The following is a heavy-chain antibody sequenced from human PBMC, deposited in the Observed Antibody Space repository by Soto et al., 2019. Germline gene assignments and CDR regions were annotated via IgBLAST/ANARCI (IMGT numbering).Heavy chain of an antibody. D-gene: IGHD3-10*01. Sequence: EVQLVESGGGLVQPGGSLRLSCAASGFTFSSDSMNWVRQAPGKGLEWVSYISSSSYTIYYADSVKGRFTISRDNAKNSLYLQMNSLRAEDTAVYYCARSGGLLDYWGQGTLVTVSS. CDR1: GFTFSSDS. J-gene: IGHJ4*02. CDR2: ISSSSYTI. V-gene: IGHV3-48*01. CDR3: ARSGGLLDY.